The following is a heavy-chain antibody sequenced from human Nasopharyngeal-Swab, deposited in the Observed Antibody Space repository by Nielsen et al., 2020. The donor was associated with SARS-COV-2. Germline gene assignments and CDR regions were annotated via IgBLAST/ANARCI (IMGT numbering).Heavy chain of an antibody. J-gene: IGHJ1*01. CDR2: FDPEDGET. CDR3: ATVLLWFGDHAEYFQH. V-gene: IGHV1-24*01. D-gene: IGHD3-10*01. CDR1: GGTFSRYA. Sequence: ASVNVSCKASGGTFSRYAISWVRQAPGQGLEWMGGFDPEDGETIYAQKFQGRVTMTEDTSTDTAYMELSSLSSEDTAVYYCATVLLWFGDHAEYFQHWGQGTLVTVSS.